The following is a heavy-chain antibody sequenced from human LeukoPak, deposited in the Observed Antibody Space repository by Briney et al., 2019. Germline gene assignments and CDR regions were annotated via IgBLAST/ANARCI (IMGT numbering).Heavy chain of an antibody. Sequence: GGSLRLSCAASGFTFDNYAMHWVRQAPGKGLEWLSIISWNSGYIGYADSVKGRFTISRDNAKKSLDLQMNSLRAEDTAFYYCAKVRGTYSSGYFFDYWGQGTLVTVYS. V-gene: IGHV3-9*01. CDR3: AKVRGTYSSGYFFDY. CDR2: ISWNSGYI. J-gene: IGHJ4*02. CDR1: GFTFDNYA. D-gene: IGHD6-19*01.